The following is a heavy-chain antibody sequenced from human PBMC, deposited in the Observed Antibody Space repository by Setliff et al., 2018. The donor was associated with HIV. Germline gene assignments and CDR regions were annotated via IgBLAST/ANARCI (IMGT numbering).Heavy chain of an antibody. CDR2: IKENGDEK. D-gene: IGHD6-13*01. CDR1: GFTFSTYW. Sequence: PGGSLRLSCAASGFTFSTYWMSWFRQAPGKGLEWVANIKENGDEKYYTDSVKGRFTISRDNSKNTLYLQMNSLRAEDSAVYYCAREVAADGTYFDYWGQGALVTVSS. J-gene: IGHJ4*01. CDR3: AREVAADGTYFDY. V-gene: IGHV3-7*01.